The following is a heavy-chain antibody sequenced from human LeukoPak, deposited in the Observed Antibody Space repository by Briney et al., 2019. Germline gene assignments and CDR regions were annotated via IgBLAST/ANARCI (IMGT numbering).Heavy chain of an antibody. J-gene: IGHJ3*02. V-gene: IGHV4-31*03. CDR1: GGSISSGGYY. Sequence: SETLSLTCTVSGGSISSGGYYWSWIRQHPGKGLEWIGYTYYSGSTYYNPSLKSRVTLSVDTSRNQFSLKLSSVTAADTAVYYCASGSRSDAFDIWGQGTMVSVSS. CDR2: TYYSGST. CDR3: ASGSRSDAFDI.